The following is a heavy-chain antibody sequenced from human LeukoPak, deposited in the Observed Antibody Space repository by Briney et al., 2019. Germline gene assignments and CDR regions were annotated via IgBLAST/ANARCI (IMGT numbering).Heavy chain of an antibody. D-gene: IGHD5-18*01. CDR1: GYTFNNYA. Sequence: DSVKVSCKASGYTFNNYAMHWVRQAPGQRLEWMGWIHAGNGNTKYSHKFQDRVTITRDTSASTAYMELSRLRFEDTGVYYCAIIYSYAFWGQGTLVTVSS. CDR3: AIIYSYAF. CDR2: IHAGNGNT. V-gene: IGHV1-3*01. J-gene: IGHJ4*02.